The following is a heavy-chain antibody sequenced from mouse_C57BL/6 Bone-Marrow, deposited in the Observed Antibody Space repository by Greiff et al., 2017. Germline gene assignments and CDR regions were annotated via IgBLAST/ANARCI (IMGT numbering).Heavy chain of an antibody. CDR1: GFNIKDYY. J-gene: IGHJ2*01. V-gene: IGHV14-1*01. D-gene: IGHD1-1*01. CDR2: IDPEDGDT. CDR3: TYSIVADY. Sequence: EVQLQPSGAELVRPGASVKLSCTASGFNIKDYYMPWVQQRPELGLEWIGRIDPEDGDTEYAPKFQGKVTMPADTSSNTAYLQLSSLTSEDTAVYYCTYSIVADYWGQGTTLTVSS.